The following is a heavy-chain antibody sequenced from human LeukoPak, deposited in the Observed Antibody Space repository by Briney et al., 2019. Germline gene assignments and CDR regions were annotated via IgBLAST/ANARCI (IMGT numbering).Heavy chain of an antibody. CDR3: ARGDSSAAMPRNP. J-gene: IGHJ5*02. CDR1: GFTFSSYS. CDR2: ISSSSSYI. V-gene: IGHV3-21*01. Sequence: GSLRLSCAASGFTFSSYSMNWVRQAPGKGLEWVSSISSSSSYIYYEDSVKGRFTISRDNAKNSLYLQMNSLRAEDTAVYYCARGDSSAAMPRNPWGQGTLVTVSS. D-gene: IGHD2-2*01.